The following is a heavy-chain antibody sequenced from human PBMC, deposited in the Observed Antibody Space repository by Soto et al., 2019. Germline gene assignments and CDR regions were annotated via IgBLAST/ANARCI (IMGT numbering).Heavy chain of an antibody. CDR3: AKDGEQWLVLDAFDI. CDR2: ISYDGSNK. D-gene: IGHD6-19*01. V-gene: IGHV3-30*18. CDR1: GFTFSSYG. Sequence: QVQLVESGGGVVQPRGSLRLSCAASGFTFSSYGMHWVRQAPGKGLDWVAVISYDGSNKYYADSVNGRFTISRDNSKNTLYLQMNSLRAEDTAVYYCAKDGEQWLVLDAFDIWGQGTMVTVSS. J-gene: IGHJ3*02.